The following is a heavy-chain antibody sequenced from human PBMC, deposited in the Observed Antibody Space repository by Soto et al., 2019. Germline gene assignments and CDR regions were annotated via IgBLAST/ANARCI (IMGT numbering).Heavy chain of an antibody. CDR3: ARHYDILTGYSEHFDY. D-gene: IGHD3-9*01. Sequence: SGPTLGNPAQSLTLTCTFSGFSLSTSGVGVGWIRQPPGKALEWLALIYWDDDKRYSPSLKSRLTITKDTSKNQVVLTMTNMDPVDTATYYCARHYDILTGYSEHFDYWGQGTLVTVSS. CDR1: GFSLSTSGVG. V-gene: IGHV2-5*02. J-gene: IGHJ4*02. CDR2: IYWDDDK.